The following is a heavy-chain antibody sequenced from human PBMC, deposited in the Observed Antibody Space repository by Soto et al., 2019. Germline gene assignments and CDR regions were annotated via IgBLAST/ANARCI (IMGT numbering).Heavy chain of an antibody. Sequence: SETLSLTCTVSGGSISSYYWSWIRQPPGKGLEWIGYIYYSGSTNYNPSLKSRVTISVDTSKNQFSLKLSPVTAADTAVYYCARDVLLWFGELYYYYGMDVWGQGTTVTVSS. CDR1: GGSISSYY. J-gene: IGHJ6*02. CDR3: ARDVLLWFGELYYYYGMDV. V-gene: IGHV4-59*01. D-gene: IGHD3-10*01. CDR2: IYYSGST.